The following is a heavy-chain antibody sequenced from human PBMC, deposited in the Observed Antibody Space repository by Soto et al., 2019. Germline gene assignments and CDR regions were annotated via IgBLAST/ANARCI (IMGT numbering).Heavy chain of an antibody. V-gene: IGHV3-48*02. D-gene: IGHD1-1*01. Sequence: EVQLVESGGGLVQPGGSLRLSCAASGFNFKTCSMNWVRQAPGKGLEWVSYISETSIAIYYRDSVKGRFTISRDNARNTLYLQMNSLRDEDTAVYYCATLQLGREEIFDSWGQGTLVTVSS. CDR1: GFNFKTCS. CDR3: ATLQLGREEIFDS. J-gene: IGHJ4*02. CDR2: ISETSIAI.